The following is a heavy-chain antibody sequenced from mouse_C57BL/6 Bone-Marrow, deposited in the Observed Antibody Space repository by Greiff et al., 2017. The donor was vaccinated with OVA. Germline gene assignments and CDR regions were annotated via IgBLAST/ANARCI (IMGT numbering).Heavy chain of an antibody. Sequence: LVESGAELVRPGASVTLSCKASGYTFTDYEMHWVKQTPVHGLEWIGAIDPETGGTAYNQKFKGKAILTADKSSSTAYMELRSLTSEDSAVYYCTRDYWYFDVWGTGTTVTVSS. CDR1: GYTFTDYE. J-gene: IGHJ1*03. V-gene: IGHV1-15*01. CDR2: IDPETGGT. CDR3: TRDYWYFDV.